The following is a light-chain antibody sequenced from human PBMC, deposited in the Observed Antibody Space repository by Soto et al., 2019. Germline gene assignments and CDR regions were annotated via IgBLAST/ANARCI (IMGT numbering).Light chain of an antibody. CDR3: QQNNSFPLT. J-gene: IGKJ4*01. Sequence: DIQMTQSPSSVSASVGDRVTITCGASQGISSWLAWYQQKPGKAPKPLIYDASRWQSAVPSRFSGTASGTDFTLTISSPQPEDCATYYCQQNNSFPLTFGGGTKVEIK. CDR2: DAS. V-gene: IGKV1-12*01. CDR1: QGISSW.